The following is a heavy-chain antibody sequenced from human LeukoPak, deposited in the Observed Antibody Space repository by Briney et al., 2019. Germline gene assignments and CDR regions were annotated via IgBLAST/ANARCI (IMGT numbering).Heavy chain of an antibody. Sequence: GGSLRLSCAASGFTFSNYAMNWVRQTPEKGLEWISVIVGSGTDTYYTDSVRGRFTISRDNSKNTLYLQMNSLRAEDTAVYYCAKDRGIFEGFDYWGQGTLVTVSS. D-gene: IGHD3-3*01. CDR1: GFTFSNYA. CDR3: AKDRGIFEGFDY. V-gene: IGHV3-23*01. J-gene: IGHJ4*02. CDR2: IVGSGTDT.